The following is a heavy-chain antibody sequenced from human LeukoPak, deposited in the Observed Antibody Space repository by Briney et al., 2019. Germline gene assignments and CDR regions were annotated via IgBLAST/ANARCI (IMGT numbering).Heavy chain of an antibody. J-gene: IGHJ5*02. Sequence: PGGSLRLSCAASGFTVSSYLMHWVRQAPGKGLVWVSRINSDGTSTNYADSVKGRFTISRDNAKNTLYLQMNSLRAEDTAVYYCARAKYSYDLDPWGQGTLVTVSS. CDR1: GFTVSSYL. D-gene: IGHD5-18*01. CDR2: INSDGTST. V-gene: IGHV3-74*01. CDR3: ARAKYSYDLDP.